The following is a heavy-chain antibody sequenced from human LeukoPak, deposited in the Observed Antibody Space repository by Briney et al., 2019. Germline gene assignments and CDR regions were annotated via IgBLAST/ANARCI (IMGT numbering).Heavy chain of an antibody. CDR3: ARGGIAAADNWFDP. CDR1: GYSLSSGYY. Sequence: SETLSLTCAVSGYSLSSGYYWGWIRQPPGKGLEWIGSIYHSGSTYYNPSLKSRVTISVDTSKNQFSLKLSSVTAADTAVYYCARGGIAAADNWFDPWGQGTLVTVSS. CDR2: IYHSGST. V-gene: IGHV4-38-2*01. D-gene: IGHD6-13*01. J-gene: IGHJ5*02.